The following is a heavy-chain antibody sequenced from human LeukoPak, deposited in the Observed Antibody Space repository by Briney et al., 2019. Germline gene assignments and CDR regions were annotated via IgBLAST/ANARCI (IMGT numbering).Heavy chain of an antibody. CDR1: GGTFSSYA. V-gene: IGHV1-69*05. CDR2: IIPIFGTA. CDR3: ARVHSNYVVYYYMDV. J-gene: IGHJ6*03. D-gene: IGHD4-11*01. Sequence: GASVKVSCKASGGTFSSYAISWVRQAPGQGLEWMGRIIPIFGTANYAQKFQGRVTITTDESTSTAHMELSSLRSEDTAVYYCARVHSNYVVYYYMDVWGKGTTVTVSS.